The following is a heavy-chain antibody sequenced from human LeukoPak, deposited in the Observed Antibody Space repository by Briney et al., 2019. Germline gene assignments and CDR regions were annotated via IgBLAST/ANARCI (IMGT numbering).Heavy chain of an antibody. CDR1: GASINDFY. Sequence: SETLSLTCAVSGASINDFYWSWIRQPPGKGLEWIGYIYYSGSTNYNPSLKSRVTISVDTSKNQFSLKLSSVTAADTAVYYCARAYPGIAVKHWGQGTLVTVSS. CDR3: ARAYPGIAVKH. CDR2: IYYSGST. J-gene: IGHJ1*01. D-gene: IGHD6-19*01. V-gene: IGHV4-59*01.